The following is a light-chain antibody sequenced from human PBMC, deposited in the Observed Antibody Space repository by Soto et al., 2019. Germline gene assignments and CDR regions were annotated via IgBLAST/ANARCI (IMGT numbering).Light chain of an antibody. CDR2: WAS. CDR1: QSILFASDNKNY. Sequence: DNVMTQSPDSLAVSLGERATIHCKSSQSILFASDNKNYLAWYQQKSGQPPRLLIYWASTRESGVPDRFSGRGSGTDFSLTISSLEAEDVAVYYCQQHYTTPRTFGQGTKVDIK. CDR3: QQHYTTPRT. V-gene: IGKV4-1*01. J-gene: IGKJ1*01.